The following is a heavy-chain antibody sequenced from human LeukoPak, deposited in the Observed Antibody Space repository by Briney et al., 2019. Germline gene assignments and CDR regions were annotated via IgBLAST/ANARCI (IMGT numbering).Heavy chain of an antibody. CDR3: ARGGSWWHGFDY. Sequence: GGSLRLSCAASGFTFSSYGMHWVRQAPGKGLEWVAFIRYDESNKYYADSVKGRFTISRDNSKNTLYLQLNSLRAEDTAVYYCARGGSWWHGFDYWGLGTLVTVSS. CDR2: IRYDESNK. D-gene: IGHD6-13*01. V-gene: IGHV3-30*02. CDR1: GFTFSSYG. J-gene: IGHJ4*02.